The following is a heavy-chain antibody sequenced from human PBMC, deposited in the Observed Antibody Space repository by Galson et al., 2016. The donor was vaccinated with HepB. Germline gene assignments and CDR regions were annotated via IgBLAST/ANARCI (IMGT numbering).Heavy chain of an antibody. CDR1: GGSMSSYY. J-gene: IGHJ3*01. V-gene: IGHV4-59*01. D-gene: IGHD5-12*01. CDR2: IYSTGST. Sequence: ETLSLTCTVSGGSMSSYYWNWIRQPPGKALEWVGYIYSTGSTNYNPSLKSRLTMSVDTSKSQFSLRLNSVTAADTAVYYCARDGEYSDYDYAFDVWGQGTMVTVSS. CDR3: ARDGEYSDYDYAFDV.